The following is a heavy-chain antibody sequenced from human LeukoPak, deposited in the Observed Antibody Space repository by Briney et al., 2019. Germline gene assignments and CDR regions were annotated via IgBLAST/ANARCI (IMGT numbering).Heavy chain of an antibody. D-gene: IGHD6-19*01. J-gene: IGHJ6*03. CDR1: GGSISSGDYY. CDR2: IYYSGST. V-gene: IGHV4-30-4*08. CDR3: ASLTTTSGWRSYYYYYMDV. Sequence: SETLSLTCTVSGGSISSGDYYWSWIRQPPGKGLEWIGYIYYSGSTYYNPSLKSRVTISVDTSKNQFSPKLSSVTAADTAVYYCASLTTTSGWRSYYYYYMDVWGKGTTVTVSS.